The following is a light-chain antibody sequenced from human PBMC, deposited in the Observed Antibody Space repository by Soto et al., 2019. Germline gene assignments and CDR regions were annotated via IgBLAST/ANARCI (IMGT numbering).Light chain of an antibody. Sequence: QSVLTQPPSASGTPGQRVTISCSGSSSNIGSNTVNWYQQLTGTAPKILIYSNNQRPSGIPDRFSGSKSGTSASLAISRIQSEDEADYYCAAWDDSLNGVVFGGGTKLTVL. CDR3: AAWDDSLNGVV. J-gene: IGLJ2*01. V-gene: IGLV1-44*01. CDR1: SSNIGSNT. CDR2: SNN.